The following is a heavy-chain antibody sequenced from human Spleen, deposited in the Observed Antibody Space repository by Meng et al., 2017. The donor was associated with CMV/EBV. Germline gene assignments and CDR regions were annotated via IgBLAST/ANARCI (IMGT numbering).Heavy chain of an antibody. D-gene: IGHD6-19*01. Sequence: SFSGYYWTWIRQPPGKGLEWIGEINHGGSTKYSPSLKSRVTISVDTSTNQFSLNLSSVTAADTGMYYCARHYNSGWSPVYYYGMDVWGQGTMVTVSS. CDR2: INHGGST. CDR1: SFSGYY. CDR3: ARHYNSGWSPVYYYGMDV. J-gene: IGHJ6*02. V-gene: IGHV4-34*01.